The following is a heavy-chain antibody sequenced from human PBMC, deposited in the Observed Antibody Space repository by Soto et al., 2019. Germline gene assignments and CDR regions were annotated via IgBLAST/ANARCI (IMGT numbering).Heavy chain of an antibody. CDR1: GYSFTSYW. Sequence: GESLKISCKGSGYSFTSYWIGWVRQMPGKGLEWMGIIYPGDSDTRYSPSFQGQVTISADKSISTAYLQWSSLRAEDTALYYCARDVWSRASGPPDSWGQGTLVTVSS. D-gene: IGHD3-10*01. J-gene: IGHJ4*02. V-gene: IGHV5-51*01. CDR2: IYPGDSDT. CDR3: ARDVWSRASGPPDS.